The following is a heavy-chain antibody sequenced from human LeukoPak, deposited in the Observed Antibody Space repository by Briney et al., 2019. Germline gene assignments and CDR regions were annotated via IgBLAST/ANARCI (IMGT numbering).Heavy chain of an antibody. CDR2: ISSSGSTI. Sequence: GGSLRLSREASGFTFSSYDMNWVRQAPGKGLEWVSYISSSGSTIYHADLGRGRFTTARDNAKKSLYLQTNSRRVDDTAVYYCAAGRLVDYWGQGTLVTVSS. D-gene: IGHD6-25*01. CDR3: AAGRLVDY. J-gene: IGHJ4*02. V-gene: IGHV3-48*03. CDR1: GFTFSSYD.